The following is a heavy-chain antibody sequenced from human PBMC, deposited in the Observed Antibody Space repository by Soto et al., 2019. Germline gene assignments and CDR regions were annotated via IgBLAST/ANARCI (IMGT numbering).Heavy chain of an antibody. Sequence: SETLSLTCTVSSGSISTYYWGWIRQPPGQGLEWIGYIYYGGSTNRNPSLNSRVTFSVDTSKNQISLRLSSVTAADTAVYYCARSGNSNGLVFDYWGRGTLVTVS. CDR1: SGSISTYY. J-gene: IGHJ4*02. CDR2: IYYGGST. D-gene: IGHD5-18*01. V-gene: IGHV4-59*01. CDR3: ARSGNSNGLVFDY.